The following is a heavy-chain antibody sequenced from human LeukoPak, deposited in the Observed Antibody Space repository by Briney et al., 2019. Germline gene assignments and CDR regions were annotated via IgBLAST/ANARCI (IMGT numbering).Heavy chain of an antibody. CDR1: GDSISRYY. CDR2: ISYSGST. D-gene: IGHD2-15*01. CDR3: TRDGPYCGGGSCHSGVSDF. V-gene: IGHV4-59*01. J-gene: IGHJ4*02. Sequence: PSETLSLTCIVSGDSISRYYWSWIRQPPGKGLEWIGFISYSGSTNYNPSLRSRVTISADTSNNQFSLKLTSVTAADTAVYFCTRDGPYCGGGSCHSGVSDFWGQGILVTVSS.